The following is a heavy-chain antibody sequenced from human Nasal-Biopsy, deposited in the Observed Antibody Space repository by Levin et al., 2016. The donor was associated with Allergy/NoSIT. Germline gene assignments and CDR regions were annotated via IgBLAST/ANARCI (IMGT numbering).Heavy chain of an antibody. Sequence: GGSLRLSCAASGFTFRTFAMHWVRQAPGKGLECVAFVSHDGNDKKYTDSVKGRFAVSRDNSRNTLYLQMSNLRTEDTAIYYCAKDLNGAGYCAGDCWGYSDRWGQGTLVTVSS. J-gene: IGHJ4*02. CDR1: GFTFRTFA. CDR3: AKDLNGAGYCAGDCWGYSDR. D-gene: IGHD2-21*02. CDR2: VSHDGNDK. V-gene: IGHV3-30*02.